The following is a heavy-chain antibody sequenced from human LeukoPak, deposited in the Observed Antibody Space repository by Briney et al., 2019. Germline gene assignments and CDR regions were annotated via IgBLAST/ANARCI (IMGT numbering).Heavy chain of an antibody. CDR2: ISSSGSTI. V-gene: IGHV3-48*03. Sequence: GGSLRLSCAASGLTFSSYEMNWVRQAPGKGLEWVSYISSSGSTIYYADSVKGRFTISRDNAKNSLYLQMNSLRAEDTAVYYCARDFYDFWSGYYPSLDYWGQGTLVTVSS. J-gene: IGHJ4*02. D-gene: IGHD3-3*01. CDR1: GLTFSSYE. CDR3: ARDFYDFWSGYYPSLDY.